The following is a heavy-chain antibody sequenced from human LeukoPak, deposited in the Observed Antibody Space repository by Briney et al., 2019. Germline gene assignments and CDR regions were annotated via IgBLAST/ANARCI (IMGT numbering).Heavy chain of an antibody. Sequence: SETVSLTCTVSGGSISSSSYYWGWIRQPPGKGLEWIGSIYYSGSTYYNPSLKSRVTISVDTSKNQFSLKLSSVTAADTAVYYCARDDPTGMATTIVWGQGTLVTVSS. D-gene: IGHD5-24*01. CDR1: GGSISSSSYY. CDR2: IYYSGST. V-gene: IGHV4-39*07. CDR3: ARDDPTGMATTIV. J-gene: IGHJ4*02.